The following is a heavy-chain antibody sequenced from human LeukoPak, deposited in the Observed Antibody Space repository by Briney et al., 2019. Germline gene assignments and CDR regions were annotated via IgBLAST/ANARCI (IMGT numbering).Heavy chain of an antibody. V-gene: IGHV1-69*06. CDR2: IILIFDTA. CDR3: ARERHDYGDFDY. Sequence: ASVKVSCKASGGTFSSYAISWVRQAPGQGLEWMGGIILIFDTANYAQKFKGRLTITADKSTSTAYMELSSLRSEDTAVYYCARERHDYGDFDYWGQGTLVTVSS. J-gene: IGHJ4*02. D-gene: IGHD4-17*01. CDR1: GGTFSSYA.